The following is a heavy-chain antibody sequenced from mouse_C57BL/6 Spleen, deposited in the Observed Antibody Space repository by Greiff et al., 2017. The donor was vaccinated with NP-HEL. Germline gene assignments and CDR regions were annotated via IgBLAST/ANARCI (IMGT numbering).Heavy chain of an antibody. CDR2: IHPNSGST. CDR1: GYTFTSYW. J-gene: IGHJ3*01. V-gene: IGHV1-64*01. CDR3: ASPAHWDWFAY. Sequence: QVQLQQPGAELVKPGASVKLSCKASGYTFTSYWMHWVKQRPGQGLEWIGMIHPNSGSTNYNEKFKRKATLTVDKSSSTAYMQLSSLTSEDSAVYYCASPAHWDWFAYWGQGTLVTVSA. D-gene: IGHD4-1*01.